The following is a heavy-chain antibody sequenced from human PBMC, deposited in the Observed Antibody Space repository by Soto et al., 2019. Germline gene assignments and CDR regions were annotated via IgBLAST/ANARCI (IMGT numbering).Heavy chain of an antibody. V-gene: IGHV3-23*01. CDR1: GFTFSSYA. J-gene: IGHJ4*02. Sequence: GGSLRLSCAASGFTFSSYAMSWVRQAPGKGLEWVSAISDTGGRTYYADSMEGRFTISRDNSKNTLYLQMNSLRAEDTAIYYCAKTNPGGYYYSDFDYWGQGTLVTVSS. D-gene: IGHD3-22*01. CDR3: AKTNPGGYYYSDFDY. CDR2: ISDTGGRT.